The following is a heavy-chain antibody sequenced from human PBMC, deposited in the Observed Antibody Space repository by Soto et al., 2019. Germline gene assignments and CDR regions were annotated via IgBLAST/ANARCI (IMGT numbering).Heavy chain of an antibody. CDR3: ARRALPQCINGVCYKDGFWDY. J-gene: IGHJ4*02. Sequence: SETLSLTCTVSGDSVSSVGFHWAWLRRPPGKGLEWIGYIYNGGSTYYRPSLESRMHMSLDATRNHFSLKLTSVTAADTAVYYCARRALPQCINGVCYKDGFWDYWGQGALVTVSS. CDR1: GDSVSSVGFH. D-gene: IGHD2-8*01. V-gene: IGHV4-31*03. CDR2: IYNGGST.